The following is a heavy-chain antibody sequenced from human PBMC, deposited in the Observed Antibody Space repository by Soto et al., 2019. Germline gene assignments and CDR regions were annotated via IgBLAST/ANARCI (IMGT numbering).Heavy chain of an antibody. D-gene: IGHD3-3*01. CDR3: ARDRNYYDFWSGSFDY. CDR1: GFTFSSYA. J-gene: IGHJ4*02. Sequence: PGGSLRLSCAASGFTFSSYAMHWVRPAPGKGLEWVAVISYDGSNKYYADSVKGRFTISRDNSKNTLYLQMNSLRAEDTAVYYCARDRNYYDFWSGSFDYWGQGTLVTVSA. V-gene: IGHV3-30-3*01. CDR2: ISYDGSNK.